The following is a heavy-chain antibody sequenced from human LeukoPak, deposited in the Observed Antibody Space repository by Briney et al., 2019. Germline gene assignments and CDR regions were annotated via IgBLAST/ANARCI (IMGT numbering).Heavy chain of an antibody. Sequence: GGSLRLSCAASGFTFSSYAMNWVRQAPGEGLEWASHITGSGATTTYYADSVKGRLTIFRDNSKNTLYLQMNSLRAEDTAIYYCAKKVAGSYSLDLWGQGTLVTVSS. CDR2: ITGSGATTT. CDR3: AKKVAGSYSLDL. D-gene: IGHD3-10*01. CDR1: GFTFSSYA. J-gene: IGHJ5*02. V-gene: IGHV3-23*01.